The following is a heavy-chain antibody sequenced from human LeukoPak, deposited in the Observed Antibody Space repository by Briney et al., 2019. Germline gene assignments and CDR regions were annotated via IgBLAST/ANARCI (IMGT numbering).Heavy chain of an antibody. CDR1: GGSISGHY. CDR2: IFYSGST. D-gene: IGHD6-6*01. V-gene: IGHV4-59*11. Sequence: PSETLSLTCTVSGGSISGHYWSWLRQPPGKGLEYIGYIFYSGSTKYNPSLKSRVTVSIDMSKNQFSLKLTSVTAADTAVYYCARISSSSGYSDYWGQGTLVTVSS. CDR3: ARISSSSGYSDY. J-gene: IGHJ4*02.